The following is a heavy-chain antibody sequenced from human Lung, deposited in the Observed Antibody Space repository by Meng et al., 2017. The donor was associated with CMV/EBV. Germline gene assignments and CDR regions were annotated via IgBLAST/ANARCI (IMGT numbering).Heavy chain of an antibody. CDR3: TTDTSGGYSYDI. CDR1: GFTFSDAW. Sequence: GESXKISXAASGFTFSDAWMTWVRQPPGKGLEWLGRIKSDTDGGTTDYAAPLKGRFTVSRDDSKNTLFLQMNSLETEDTAMYYCTTDTSGGYSYDIWGQGXLVTVSS. J-gene: IGHJ3*02. CDR2: IKSDTDGGTT. V-gene: IGHV3-15*01. D-gene: IGHD3-10*01.